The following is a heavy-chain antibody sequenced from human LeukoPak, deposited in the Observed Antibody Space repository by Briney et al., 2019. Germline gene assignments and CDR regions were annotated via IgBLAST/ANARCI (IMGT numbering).Heavy chain of an antibody. D-gene: IGHD2-21*02. Sequence: GGSLRLSCAVSGFTFSSHAMSWVRQAPGKGLEWVSVISGSGGSTYYADSVKGRFTTSRNNPKNTLYLQMNSLRAEDTAVYYCAKALRAYCGGDCIRDYWGQGTLVTVSS. CDR2: ISGSGGST. CDR3: AKALRAYCGGDCIRDY. J-gene: IGHJ4*02. V-gene: IGHV3-23*01. CDR1: GFTFSSHA.